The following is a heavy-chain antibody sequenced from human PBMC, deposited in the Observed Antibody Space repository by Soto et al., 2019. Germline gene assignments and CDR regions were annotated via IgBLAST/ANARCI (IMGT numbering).Heavy chain of an antibody. CDR2: IHYSGSS. D-gene: IGHD3-3*02. Sequence: QLQLQESGPGLVKPSETLSLTCTVSGGSISGYYWSWIRQPPGKGLEWIAYIHYSGSSNSNPSLTSRCTISVDPSRNQFSLKFTSVPAADTAVYYCARHSIAYRKSLAYWGQGTLVTVSS. J-gene: IGHJ4*02. V-gene: IGHV4-59*08. CDR1: GGSISGYY. CDR3: ARHSIAYRKSLAY.